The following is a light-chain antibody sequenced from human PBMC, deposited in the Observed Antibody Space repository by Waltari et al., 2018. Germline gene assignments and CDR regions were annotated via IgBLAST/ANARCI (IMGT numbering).Light chain of an antibody. V-gene: IGLV2-23*02. CDR3: CSYAGRSSWV. CDR2: EVT. J-gene: IGLJ3*02. Sequence: QSALTQPASVSGSPGQSITISCTGTSSDVGTYNLVSWYQQHPGKAPKLMIYEVTKRPSAVSDRFSGSKSGNTASLTVSGLQTEDEADYYCCSYAGRSSWVFGGGTKLTVL. CDR1: SSDVGTYNL.